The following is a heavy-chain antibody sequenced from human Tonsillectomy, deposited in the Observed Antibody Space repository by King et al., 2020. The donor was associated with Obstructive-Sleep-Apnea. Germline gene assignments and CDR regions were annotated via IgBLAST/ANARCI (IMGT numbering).Heavy chain of an antibody. J-gene: IGHJ4*02. V-gene: IGHV3-23*04. CDR2: ISGSGGTT. CDR3: AKRAVSSNIWQYFDH. CDR1: GFTFSSYA. D-gene: IGHD6-13*01. Sequence: VQLVESGGDLVQPGGSLRLSCAASGFTFSSYAMTWVRQAPGKGLEWVSVISGSGGTTYYADSVKGRFTVSRDNSKNMLYLQMNSLRAEDTAVYYCAKRAVSSNIWQYFDHWGQGTLVTVSS.